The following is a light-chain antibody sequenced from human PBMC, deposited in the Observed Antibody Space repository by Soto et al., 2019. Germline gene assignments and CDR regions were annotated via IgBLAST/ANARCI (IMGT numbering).Light chain of an antibody. CDR1: QDVGKW. J-gene: IGKJ1*01. V-gene: IGKV1-5*01. Sequence: DIQMTQSPSSVSASVGDRVTITCRASQDVGKWLAWFQQKPGKAPKLLIYDASSLESGVPSRFSGSGSGTEFTLTISSLQPDDVATYYCQQYNTYLSFGQGTKVDIK. CDR2: DAS. CDR3: QQYNTYLS.